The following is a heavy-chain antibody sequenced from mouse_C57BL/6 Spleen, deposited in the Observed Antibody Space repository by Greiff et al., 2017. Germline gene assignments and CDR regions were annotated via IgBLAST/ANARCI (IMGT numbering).Heavy chain of an antibody. CDR3: GRWEFDGVLDY. J-gene: IGHJ2*01. D-gene: IGHD2-3*01. V-gene: IGHV5-6*01. CDR1: GFTFSSYG. CDR2: ISSGGSYT. Sequence: EVKLVESGGDLVKPGGSLKLSCAASGFTFSSYGMSWVRQTPDKRLEWVATISSGGSYTYYPDSVKGRFTISRDNAKNTLYLQMSSLKSEDTAMYYCGRWEFDGVLDYWGQGTTLTVSS.